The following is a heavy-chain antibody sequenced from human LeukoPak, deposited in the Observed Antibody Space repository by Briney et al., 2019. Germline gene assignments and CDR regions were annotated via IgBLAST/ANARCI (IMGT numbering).Heavy chain of an antibody. V-gene: IGHV4-59*01. CDR1: GGSISSYY. CDR2: IYYSGST. Sequence: SETLSLTCTVSGGSISSYYWSWIRQPPGEGLEWIGYIYYSGSTNYNPSLKSRVTISVDTSKNQFSLKLSSVTAADTAVYYCARDGITMVRGVINGAFDIWGQGTMVTVSS. J-gene: IGHJ3*02. D-gene: IGHD3-10*01. CDR3: ARDGITMVRGVINGAFDI.